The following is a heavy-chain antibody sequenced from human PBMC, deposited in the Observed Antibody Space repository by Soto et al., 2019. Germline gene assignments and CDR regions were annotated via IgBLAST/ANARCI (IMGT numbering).Heavy chain of an antibody. CDR3: ARGRDRDWFDP. CDR1: GFTFSSYG. Sequence: QVQLVESGGGVVQPGRSLRLSCAASGFTFSSYGMHWVRQAPGEGLEWVAVIWYDGSNKYYADSVKGRFTISRDNSKNTLYLQMNSLRAEDTAVYYCARGRDRDWFDPWGQGTLVTVSS. J-gene: IGHJ5*02. D-gene: IGHD3-22*01. CDR2: IWYDGSNK. V-gene: IGHV3-33*01.